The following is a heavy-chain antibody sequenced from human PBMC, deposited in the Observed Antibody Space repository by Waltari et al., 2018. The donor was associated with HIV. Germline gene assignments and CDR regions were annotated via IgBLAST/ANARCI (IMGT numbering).Heavy chain of an antibody. CDR1: GDSILSGSYY. V-gene: IGHV4-61*02. J-gene: IGHJ4*02. Sequence: QVQLQESGPGLVKPSQTLSLTCTVSGDSILSGSYYWTWIRQSAGKGLEWIGRIYTSRSTKYNPSLKSRVTMSIDTSKNQFSLKLISLTAADTAVYYCAREGRDFYDSSGFYLYWGQGTLVAVSS. CDR2: IYTSRST. D-gene: IGHD3-22*01. CDR3: AREGRDFYDSSGFYLY.